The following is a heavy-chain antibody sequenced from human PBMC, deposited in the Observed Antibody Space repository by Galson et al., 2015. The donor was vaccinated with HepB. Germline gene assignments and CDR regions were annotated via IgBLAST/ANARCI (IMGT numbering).Heavy chain of an antibody. D-gene: IGHD3-16*02. CDR3: ARGPGGMFYDYVWGSYRDYFDY. V-gene: IGHV1-18*01. Sequence: SVKVSCKASGYTFTSYGISWVRQAPGQGLEWMGWISAYNGNTNYAQKLQGRVTMTTDTSTSTAYMELRSLRSDDTAVYYCARGPGGMFYDYVWGSYRDYFDYWGQGTLVTVSS. J-gene: IGHJ4*02. CDR2: ISAYNGNT. CDR1: GYTFTSYG.